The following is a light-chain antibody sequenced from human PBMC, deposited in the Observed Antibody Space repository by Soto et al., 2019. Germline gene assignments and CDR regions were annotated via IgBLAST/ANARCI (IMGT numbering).Light chain of an antibody. Sequence: DIQMTPSPSSLSASVGDRVAITCRASQGISNYLAWYQQKPGKVPTLLIYAASTLQSGVPSRFSGSGSGTDFTLTISSLQPEDFSTYCCQKYNSAPFTVGPGTKLDIK. CDR2: AAS. CDR1: QGISNY. V-gene: IGKV1-27*01. J-gene: IGKJ3*01. CDR3: QKYNSAPFT.